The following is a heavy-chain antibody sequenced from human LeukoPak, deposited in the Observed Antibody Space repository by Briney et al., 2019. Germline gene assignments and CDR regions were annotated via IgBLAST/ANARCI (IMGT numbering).Heavy chain of an antibody. Sequence: AETLSLTFPVSGGSISSSNHYWGWIRQPPGKGLERIVSIYYSGSTYYNPSLKSRVTISVDTSKNQFSLKLSTARASITAVDAGARRSGRELFFDYCDQGTLVTVSS. CDR2: IYYSGST. J-gene: IGHJ4*02. CDR3: ARRSGRELFFDY. CDR1: GGSISSSNHY. D-gene: IGHD1-26*01. V-gene: IGHV4-39*01.